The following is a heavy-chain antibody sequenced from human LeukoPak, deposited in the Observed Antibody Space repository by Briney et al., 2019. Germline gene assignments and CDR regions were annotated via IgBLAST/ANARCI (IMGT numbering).Heavy chain of an antibody. V-gene: IGHV4-59*08. J-gene: IGHJ4*02. CDR2: IFSSGST. CDR3: ARHYYDRSVSYSFDY. Sequence: SETLSLTCTVSGGSISGYYWSWIRQPPGKGLEWIGYIFSSGSTNYNPSLKSRVTISEDTSVNQFSLKLSSVTAADTAVYYCARHYYDRSVSYSFDYWGQGTLVTVSS. D-gene: IGHD3-22*01. CDR1: GGSISGYY.